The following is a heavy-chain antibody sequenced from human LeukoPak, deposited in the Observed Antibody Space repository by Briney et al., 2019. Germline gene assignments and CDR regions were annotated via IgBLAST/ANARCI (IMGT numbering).Heavy chain of an antibody. CDR1: GGSFSGCY. D-gene: IGHD3-10*01. CDR3: AASGRPINWFDP. V-gene: IGHV4-34*01. J-gene: IGHJ5*02. Sequence: SETLSLTCAVYGGSFSGCYWGWIRQPPGKGLQWIGEITHNGYTNYNPALKSRVTISIDTSKNEFSLKVSSVTAADMAIYYCAASGRPINWFDPWGQGTLVTVSS. CDR2: ITHNGYT.